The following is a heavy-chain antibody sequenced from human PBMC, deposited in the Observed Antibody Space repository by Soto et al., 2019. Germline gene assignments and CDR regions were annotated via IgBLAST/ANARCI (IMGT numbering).Heavy chain of an antibody. D-gene: IGHD1-26*01. V-gene: IGHV1-18*01. CDR3: ARTVGPPPAVWLVP. Sequence: ASVKVSCKASGYTFTSYGISWVRQAPGQGLEWMGWISAYNGNTNYAQKLQGRVTMTTDTSTSTAYMELRSLRSDDTAVYYCARTVGPPPAVWLVPWGQATLVTVST. CDR2: ISAYNGNT. J-gene: IGHJ5*02. CDR1: GYTFTSYG.